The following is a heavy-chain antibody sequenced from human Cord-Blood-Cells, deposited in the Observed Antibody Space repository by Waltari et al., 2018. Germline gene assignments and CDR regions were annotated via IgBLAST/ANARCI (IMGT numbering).Heavy chain of an antibody. V-gene: IGHV3-33*01. CDR2: IWYDGSNK. J-gene: IGHJ4*02. CDR3: ARDSDSSFDY. CDR1: GFTFSSYG. Sequence: QVQLVESGGGVVQPGRSLRLSCAASGFTFSSYGLHWVRQAPGKGLEWVAVIWYDGSNKYYADSVKGRFTISRDNSKNTLYLQMNSLRAEDTAVYYCARDSDSSFDYWGQGTLVTVSS. D-gene: IGHD6-13*01.